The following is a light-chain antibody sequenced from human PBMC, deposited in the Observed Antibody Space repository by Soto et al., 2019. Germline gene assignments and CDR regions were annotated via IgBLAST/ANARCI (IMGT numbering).Light chain of an antibody. J-gene: IGKJ4*01. Sequence: ELVMTQSPDTVSVTQGERATLSFRASQSVRSNLAWYQQKPGQAPRLPIYDVSTRATGIPARFSGSGSGTEFTLTISSLQSEDFAVYYCQQYNNWLTFGGRTMVDI. CDR1: QSVRSN. CDR3: QQYNNWLT. V-gene: IGKV3D-15*01. CDR2: DVS.